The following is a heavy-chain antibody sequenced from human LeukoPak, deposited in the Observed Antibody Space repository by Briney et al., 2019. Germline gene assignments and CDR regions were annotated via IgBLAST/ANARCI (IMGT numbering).Heavy chain of an antibody. V-gene: IGHV3-33*06. CDR3: AKVQTTVVSPPDS. CDR2: IWYDGSNK. CDR1: GFTFSSYA. D-gene: IGHD4-23*01. J-gene: IGHJ4*02. Sequence: QPGRSLRLSCAASGFTFSSYAMHWVRQAPGKGLECVAVIWYDGSNKYYADSVKGRFTISRDNSKDTLYLQINSLRAEDTAVYFCAKVQTTVVSPPDSWGQGTLVTVSS.